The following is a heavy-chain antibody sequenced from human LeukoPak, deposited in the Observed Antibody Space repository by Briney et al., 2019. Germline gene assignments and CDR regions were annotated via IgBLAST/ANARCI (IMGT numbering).Heavy chain of an antibody. V-gene: IGHV1-69*02. Sequence: ASVKVSCKASGGTFSSYTISWVRQAPGQGLEWMGRIIPILGITNYAQKFQGRVTITADKSTSTAYMELSSLRSEDTAVYYCARVFIAAAADAFDIWGQGTMVTVSS. CDR1: GGTFSSYT. J-gene: IGHJ3*02. D-gene: IGHD6-13*01. CDR3: ARVFIAAAADAFDI. CDR2: IIPILGIT.